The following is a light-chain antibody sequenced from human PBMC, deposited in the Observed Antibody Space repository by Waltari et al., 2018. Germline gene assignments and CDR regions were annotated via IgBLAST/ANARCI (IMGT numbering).Light chain of an antibody. CDR2: EVS. Sequence: QSALSQPPSASGSPGQSVTISCTGTSSDVGSYTHVSWYQQHPGTAPKVMIYEVSKRPSGVPDRFSGSKSANTASLTVSGLQAEDEADYYCSSYAGSDIYVFGTGTKVTVL. CDR1: SSDVGSYTH. CDR3: SSYAGSDIYV. J-gene: IGLJ1*01. V-gene: IGLV2-8*01.